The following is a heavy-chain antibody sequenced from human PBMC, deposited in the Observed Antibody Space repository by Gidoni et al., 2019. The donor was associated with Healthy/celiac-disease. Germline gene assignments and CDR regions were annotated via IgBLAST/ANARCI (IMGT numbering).Heavy chain of an antibody. D-gene: IGHD1-1*01. CDR3: ARFSGTYGMDV. V-gene: IGHV4-31*02. J-gene: IGHJ6*02. Sequence: YYNPSLKSRVTISVDTSKNQFSLKLSSVTAADTAVYYCARFSGTYGMDVWGQGTTVTVSS.